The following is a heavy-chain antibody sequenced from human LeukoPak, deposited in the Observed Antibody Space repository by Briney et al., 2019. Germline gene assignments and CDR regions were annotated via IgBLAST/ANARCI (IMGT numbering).Heavy chain of an antibody. Sequence: ASVKLSCKTSGYIFTDYYMNWVRQAPGPGLEWMGWINPNSGGTNYAQKFQGRVTMARDTSTSTVYMELSSLRPEDTAVYYCARDIRSGYYYFDYWGQGTLVTVSS. J-gene: IGHJ4*02. V-gene: IGHV1-2*02. CDR1: GYIFTDYY. CDR2: INPNSGGT. CDR3: ARDIRSGYYYFDY. D-gene: IGHD5-12*01.